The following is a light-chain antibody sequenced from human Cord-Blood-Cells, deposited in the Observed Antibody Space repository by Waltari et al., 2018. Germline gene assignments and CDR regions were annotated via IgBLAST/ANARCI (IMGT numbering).Light chain of an antibody. CDR2: GAS. CDR1: QSVSSSY. J-gene: IGKJ3*01. CDR3: QQYGSSLFT. Sequence: EIVLTQSPGTLSLSPGERATLSCRSSQSVSSSYLAWDQQKPGQAPRLLIYGASSSATGIPDRFSGSGSGTDFTLTIIRLEPEDFAVYYCQQYGSSLFTFGPGTKVDIK. V-gene: IGKV3-20*01.